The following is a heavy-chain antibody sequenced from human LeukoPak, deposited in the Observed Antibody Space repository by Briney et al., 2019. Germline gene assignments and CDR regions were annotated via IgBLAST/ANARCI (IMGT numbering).Heavy chain of an antibody. CDR3: AKDSLGPLLWFGELLPHFDY. CDR2: ISYDGSNK. CDR1: GFTFSSYG. V-gene: IGHV3-30*18. D-gene: IGHD3-10*01. J-gene: IGHJ4*02. Sequence: PGRSLGLSCAASGFTFSSYGMHWVRQAPGKGLEWVAVISYDGSNKYYADSVKGRFTISRDNSKNTLYLQMNSLRAEDAAVYYCAKDSLGPLLWFGELLPHFDYWGQGTLVTVSS.